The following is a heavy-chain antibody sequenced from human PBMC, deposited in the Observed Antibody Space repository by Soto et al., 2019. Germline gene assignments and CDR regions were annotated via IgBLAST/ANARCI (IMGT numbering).Heavy chain of an antibody. CDR1: GFTFSRYA. V-gene: IGHV3-23*01. J-gene: IGHJ4*02. D-gene: IGHD3-22*01. CDR3: AKDRAYYYDSSGYRRLAGFEY. CDR2: ISGSGGST. Sequence: XGFLRLSFAASGFTFSRYAMSGVGQAPGKGLEWVSAISGSGGSTYYADSVKGRFTISRDNSKNTLYLQMNSLRAEDTAVYYCAKDRAYYYDSSGYRRLAGFEYWGQGTLVTVS.